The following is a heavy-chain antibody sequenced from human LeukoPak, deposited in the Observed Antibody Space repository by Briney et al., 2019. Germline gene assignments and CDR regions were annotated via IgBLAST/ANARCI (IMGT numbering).Heavy chain of an antibody. CDR1: GVSISSSNSY. CDR2: MYYSGNT. D-gene: IGHD3-10*01. Sequence: PSETLSLTCTVSGVSISSSNSYWGWIRQPPGKGLEWIGSMYYSGNTYYNASLKSQVSISIDTSKNQFSLRLTSVTAADTALYYCARELVVSYDSGSSYVHAFDLWGQGTQITVSS. CDR3: ARELVVSYDSGSSYVHAFDL. V-gene: IGHV4-39*07. J-gene: IGHJ3*01.